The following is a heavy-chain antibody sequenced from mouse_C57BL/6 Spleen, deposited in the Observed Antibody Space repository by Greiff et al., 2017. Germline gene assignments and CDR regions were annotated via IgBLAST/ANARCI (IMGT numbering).Heavy chain of an antibody. Sequence: VMLVESGAELVKPGASVKISCKASGYAFSNYWMNWVKQRPGKGLEWIGQIYPGDGDTNYNGKFKDKATLTADKSSSTTYMQLSSLTSEDSAVYFCARDWAPFDYWGQGTTLTVSS. CDR3: ARDWAPFDY. CDR2: IYPGDGDT. V-gene: IGHV1-80*01. CDR1: GYAFSNYW. J-gene: IGHJ2*01. D-gene: IGHD4-1*01.